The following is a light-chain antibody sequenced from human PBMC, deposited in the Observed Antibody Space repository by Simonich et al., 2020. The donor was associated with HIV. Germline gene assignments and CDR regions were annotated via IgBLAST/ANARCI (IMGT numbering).Light chain of an antibody. J-gene: IGKJ4*01. Sequence: DIVMTQSPDPLAVSLGERATVHCRSSRSVVYSSNNKNYLAWYQQKPGQPPKLLIYWASTRESGVPDRCSGSGSGTDFTLTISSLQAEDVAVYYCQQFYSAPLTFGGGTKVEIK. CDR2: WAS. CDR3: QQFYSAPLT. CDR1: RSVVYSSNNKNY. V-gene: IGKV4-1*01.